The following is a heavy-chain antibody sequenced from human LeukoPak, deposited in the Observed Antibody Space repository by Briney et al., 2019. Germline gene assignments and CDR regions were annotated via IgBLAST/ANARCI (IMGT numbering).Heavy chain of an antibody. D-gene: IGHD6-6*01. CDR2: IYYSGSN. J-gene: IGHJ3*02. V-gene: IGHV4-39*01. Sequence: PAETLSLTCTVSGGSFSSSSYYWGWIRQPPGKGLEWIGSIYYSGSNYYNPSLKSRVTISVDTSKNQFSLKLSSVTAANTAVYYCARHLAYSSSSTFDIWGQGTMVTVSS. CDR1: GGSFSSSSYY. CDR3: ARHLAYSSSSTFDI.